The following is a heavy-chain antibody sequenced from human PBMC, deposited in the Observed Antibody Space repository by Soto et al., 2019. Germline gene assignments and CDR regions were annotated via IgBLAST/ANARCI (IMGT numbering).Heavy chain of an antibody. CDR3: TRADCSSNTCYFYYGMDV. J-gene: IGHJ6*02. CDR1: GYTLTSYA. Sequence: GASVKVSCKASGYTLTSYATHCVRQAPGQRPEWMGWINGGNGKTKYSQRFQGRVTITRDISASTDYLELSSLTSEDTAVYYCTRADCSSNTCYFYYGMDVWGQGTTVTVSS. CDR2: INGGNGKT. D-gene: IGHD2-2*01. V-gene: IGHV1-3*01.